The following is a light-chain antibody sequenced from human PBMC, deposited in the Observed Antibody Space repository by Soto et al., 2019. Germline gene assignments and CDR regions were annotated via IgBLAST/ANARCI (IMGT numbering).Light chain of an antibody. Sequence: DTVMTQSPATLSVSPGERATVSCTASQSLSSNLAWYQQKPGQAPRLLIIGASERVTGIPARFSGSRSGTEFTLSISSLQSDDVAVYYCQQYNTWPWTFGQGTKVDIK. CDR3: QQYNTWPWT. J-gene: IGKJ1*01. V-gene: IGKV3-15*01. CDR1: QSLSSN. CDR2: GAS.